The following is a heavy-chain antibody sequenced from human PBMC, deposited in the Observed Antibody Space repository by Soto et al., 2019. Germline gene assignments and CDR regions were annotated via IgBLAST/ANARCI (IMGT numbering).Heavy chain of an antibody. CDR1: GGSISSGDYF. CDR2: IYSSGST. CDR3: ARVRAGVVY. J-gene: IGHJ4*02. D-gene: IGHD6-19*01. V-gene: IGHV4-30-4*01. Sequence: QVQLQESGPGLVKPSQNLSLTCTVSGGSISSGDYFWSWIRQPPGKGLEWFGYIYSSGSTYYNPSLNSRVTISVDTAKNHFSLKMSSVTAADTAVYYCARVRAGVVYWGQGTVVTVFS.